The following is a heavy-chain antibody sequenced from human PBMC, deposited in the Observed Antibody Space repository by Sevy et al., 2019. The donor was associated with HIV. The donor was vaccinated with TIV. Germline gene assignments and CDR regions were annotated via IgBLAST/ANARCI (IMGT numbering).Heavy chain of an antibody. CDR2: ISNSGDRT. CDR3: AKTLGAIASPFDY. J-gene: IGHJ4*02. Sequence: GGSLRLSCAASGFSFNTYAMTWGRQAPGKGLEWVSVISNSGDRTYYADSVKGRFTISRDNFKNTLYLQMISLRAEDTAVYYCAKTLGAIASPFDYRGQGTLVTVSS. CDR1: GFSFNTYA. D-gene: IGHD7-27*01. V-gene: IGHV3-23*01.